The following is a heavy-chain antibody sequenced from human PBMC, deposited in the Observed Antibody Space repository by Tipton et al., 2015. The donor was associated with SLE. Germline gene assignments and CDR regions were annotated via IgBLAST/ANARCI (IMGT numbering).Heavy chain of an antibody. J-gene: IGHJ6*04. CDR3: GSLQFIFAGMDL. CDR1: GGPFSGNY. Sequence: TLSLTCAVYGGPFSGNYWIWIRQPPGKGLEWIGEITHRGNTNYKPPLKSRLTISVETSKNQFYLKLNSLTAADTAVYYCGSLQFIFAGMDLWGTGTTVSVSS. V-gene: IGHV4-34*01. D-gene: IGHD3-3*01. CDR2: ITHRGNT.